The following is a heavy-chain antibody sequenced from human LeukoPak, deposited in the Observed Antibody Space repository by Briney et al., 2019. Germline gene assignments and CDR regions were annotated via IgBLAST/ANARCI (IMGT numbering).Heavy chain of an antibody. D-gene: IGHD3-22*01. J-gene: IGHJ2*01. V-gene: IGHV4-39*01. CDR1: DGSISSTSHY. Sequence: PSETLSLTCTLSDGSISSTSHYWGWIRQAPGKGLEWIGSIHYSGTTYSTPSLKSRITLSIDSSKSQFSLKLTSVTAADTAVYYCASDGSGYSDWSFDLWGRGTLVTVSS. CDR2: IHYSGTT. CDR3: ASDGSGYSDWSFDL.